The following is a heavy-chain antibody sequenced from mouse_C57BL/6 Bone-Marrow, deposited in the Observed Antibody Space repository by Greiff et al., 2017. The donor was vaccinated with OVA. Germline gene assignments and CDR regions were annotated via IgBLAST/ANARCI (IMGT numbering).Heavy chain of an antibody. CDR2: ISSGSSTI. Sequence: EVMLVESGGGLVKPGGSLKLSCAASGFTFRDYGMHWVSQAPEKGLEWVAYISSGSSTIYYADTVKGRFTISRDNAKNTLFLQMTSLSSEDTAMYYCARDYYGNPGLFAYWGQGTLVTVSA. CDR1: GFTFRDYG. D-gene: IGHD2-1*01. J-gene: IGHJ3*01. V-gene: IGHV5-17*01. CDR3: ARDYYGNPGLFAY.